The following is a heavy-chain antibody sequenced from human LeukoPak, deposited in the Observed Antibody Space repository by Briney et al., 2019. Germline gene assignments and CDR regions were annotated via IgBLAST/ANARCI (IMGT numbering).Heavy chain of an antibody. CDR3: ASDDGYRSFDY. D-gene: IGHD5-24*01. CDR1: GINFSIYW. V-gene: IGHV3-74*01. Sequence: GGSLRLSCAASGINFSIYWMHWVRQAPGKGLVWVSRINSDGSDTSYADSVKGRFTISRDNGKNTLYLQINSLRAEDTAVYYCASDDGYRSFDYWGQGTLVTVSS. J-gene: IGHJ4*02. CDR2: INSDGSDT.